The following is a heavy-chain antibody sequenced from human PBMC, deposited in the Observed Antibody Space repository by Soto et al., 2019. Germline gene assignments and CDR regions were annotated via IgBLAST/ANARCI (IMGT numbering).Heavy chain of an antibody. CDR2: IIPILGIA. CDR1: GGTFSSYT. Sequence: QVQLVQSGAEVKKPGSSVKVSCKATGGTFSSYTISWVRQAPGQGLEWMGRIIPILGIANYAQKFQGRVTITADKSTSTAYIELSSLRSEDTAVYYCARSLLGEWLPNDAFDIWGQGTMVTVSS. CDR3: ARSLLGEWLPNDAFDI. J-gene: IGHJ3*02. D-gene: IGHD5-12*01. V-gene: IGHV1-69*02.